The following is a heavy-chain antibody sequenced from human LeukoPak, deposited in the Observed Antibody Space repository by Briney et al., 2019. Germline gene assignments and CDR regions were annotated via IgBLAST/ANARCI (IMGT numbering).Heavy chain of an antibody. CDR1: GGSISSGGYY. Sequence: SETLSLTCTVSGGSISSGGYYWSWIRRHPGKGLEWIGYIYHTGSTHYNPSFRSRLTISVDTSKNHFSLKLTSVTAADTAVYYCAREGQYYDSSGSNRFDAFDLWGQGTMVSVPS. V-gene: IGHV4-31*03. D-gene: IGHD3-22*01. CDR2: IYHTGST. CDR3: AREGQYYDSSGSNRFDAFDL. J-gene: IGHJ3*01.